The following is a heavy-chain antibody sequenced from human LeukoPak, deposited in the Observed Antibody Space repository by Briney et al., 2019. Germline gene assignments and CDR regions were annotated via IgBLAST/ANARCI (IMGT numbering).Heavy chain of an antibody. D-gene: IGHD4-17*01. CDR1: GFTLIGYE. J-gene: IGHJ4*02. V-gene: IGHV3-48*03. CDR2: ISSSGSTK. Sequence: GGSLRLSCAASGFTLIGYEMNWVRQAPGKGLELVSYISSSGSTKKYVDSVKGRFTISRDDAKNSLFLQMNTLRAEDTAIYYCVRGTYGDYAPYFVNWGQGTLVTVSS. CDR3: VRGTYGDYAPYFVN.